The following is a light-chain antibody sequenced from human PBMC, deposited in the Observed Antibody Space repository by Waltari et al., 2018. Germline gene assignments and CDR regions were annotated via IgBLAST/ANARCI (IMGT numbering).Light chain of an antibody. V-gene: IGLV4-69*01. CDR2: VNSDGSH. J-gene: IGLJ3*02. Sequence: QQQEKGPRYLMNVNSDGSHNKGVGIPDRCSGSSSGAERYLTISSLQSEDEADYNCQTGGHGTWVFGGGTRLTVL. CDR3: QTGGHGTWV.